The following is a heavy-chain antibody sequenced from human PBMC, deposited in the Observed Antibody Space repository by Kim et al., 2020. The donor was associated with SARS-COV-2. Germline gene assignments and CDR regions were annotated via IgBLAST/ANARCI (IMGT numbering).Heavy chain of an antibody. J-gene: IGHJ6*02. V-gene: IGHV3-15*01. D-gene: IGHD2-15*01. Sequence: GGSLRLSCAASGFTFSNAWMSWVRQAPGKGLEWVGRIKSKTDGGTTDYAAPVKGRFTISRDDSKNTLYLQMNSLKTEDTAVYYCTTEYCSGGSCYSRAYYYYGMDVWGQGTTVTVSS. CDR2: IKSKTDGGTT. CDR3: TTEYCSGGSCYSRAYYYYGMDV. CDR1: GFTFSNAW.